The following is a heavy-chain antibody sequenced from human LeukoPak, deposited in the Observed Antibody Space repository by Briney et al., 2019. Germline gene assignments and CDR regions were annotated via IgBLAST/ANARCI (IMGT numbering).Heavy chain of an antibody. Sequence: SETLSLTCAVYGGSFSGYYWSWIRQPPGKGLEWIGEINHSGSTSYNPSLKSRVTISVDKSKNQFSLKLSSVTAADTAVYYCARDVGTALVTGDYWGQGTLVTVSA. CDR2: INHSGST. J-gene: IGHJ4*02. CDR3: ARDVGTALVTGDY. D-gene: IGHD5-18*01. V-gene: IGHV4-34*01. CDR1: GGSFSGYY.